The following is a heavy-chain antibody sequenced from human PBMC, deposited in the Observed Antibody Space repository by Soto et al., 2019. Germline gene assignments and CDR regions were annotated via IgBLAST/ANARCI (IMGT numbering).Heavy chain of an antibody. J-gene: IGHJ5*02. V-gene: IGHV3-30-3*01. CDR1: GFTFSSYA. Sequence: QVQLVESGGGVVQPGRSLRLSCAASGFTFSSYAMHWVRQAPGKGLEWVAVISYDGSNKYYADSVKGRFTISRDNSKNTLYLQMNGLRAEDTAGYYWAREPVGATTYRWFDPWAREPWSPSPQ. CDR2: ISYDGSNK. D-gene: IGHD1-26*01. CDR3: AREPVGATTYRWFDP.